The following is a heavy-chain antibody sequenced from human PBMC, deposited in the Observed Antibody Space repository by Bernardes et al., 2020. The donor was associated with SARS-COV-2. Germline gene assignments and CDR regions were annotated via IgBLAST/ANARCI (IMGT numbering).Heavy chain of an antibody. J-gene: IGHJ4*02. CDR1: GYTFTNFG. V-gene: IGHV1-18*01. CDR3: ARDDSVVTPDY. Sequence: ASVKVSCMASGYTFTNFGVTWVRQAPGQGLEWMGWVAPSNGDTNYAQKLQGRVTMTADTSTNTAYMELKNLRSEDTAVYFCARDDSVVTPDYWGQGTLVTVSS. D-gene: IGHD2-21*02. CDR2: VAPSNGDT.